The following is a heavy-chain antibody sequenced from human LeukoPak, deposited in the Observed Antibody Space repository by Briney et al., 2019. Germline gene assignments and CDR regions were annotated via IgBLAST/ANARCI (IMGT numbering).Heavy chain of an antibody. CDR2: IIAIFRTA. Sequence: ASVKVSCKASGYTFTSYGISWVRQAPGQGLEWMGGIIAIFRTANYAQKFQGRVTITADEFMSTVYMELSSLRSEDTAVYYCARHSGYHSTTHLDYWGQGTLVTVSS. D-gene: IGHD3-22*01. J-gene: IGHJ4*02. V-gene: IGHV1-69*13. CDR3: ARHSGYHSTTHLDY. CDR1: GYTFTSYG.